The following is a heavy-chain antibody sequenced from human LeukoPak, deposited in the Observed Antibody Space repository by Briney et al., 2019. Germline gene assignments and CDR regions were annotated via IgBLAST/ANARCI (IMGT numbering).Heavy chain of an antibody. J-gene: IGHJ4*02. CDR3: ARHLLWFGELSGGFDY. D-gene: IGHD3-10*01. Sequence: GGTLRLSCAASGFTFTSYGMSWVRQAPGKGREWVSGISGSGGSTYYADSVKGRFTISRDNSKNTLYLQMNSLRAEDTAVYYCARHLLWFGELSGGFDYWGQGTLVTVSS. CDR2: ISGSGGST. CDR1: GFTFTSYG. V-gene: IGHV3-23*01.